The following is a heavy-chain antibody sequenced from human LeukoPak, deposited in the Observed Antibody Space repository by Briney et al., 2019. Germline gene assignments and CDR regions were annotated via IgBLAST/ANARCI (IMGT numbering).Heavy chain of an antibody. V-gene: IGHV4-59*08. D-gene: IGHD4-11*01. Sequence: SETLSLTCSVSGGSLSSYYWSWIRQPPGKGLEWIGHMFYSGSTKYNPSLKSRITISVDTSKNLFSPKVFSVTAADTAVYYCARHFATVTPYYYFGLDVWGQGTTVTVSS. CDR1: GGSLSSYY. CDR2: MFYSGST. J-gene: IGHJ6*02. CDR3: ARHFATVTPYYYFGLDV.